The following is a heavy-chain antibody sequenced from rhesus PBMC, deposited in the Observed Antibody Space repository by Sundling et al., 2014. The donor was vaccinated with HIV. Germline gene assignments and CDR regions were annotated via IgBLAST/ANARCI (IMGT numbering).Heavy chain of an antibody. CDR3: ARASLLVVITTFDF. D-gene: IGHD3-16*01. J-gene: IGHJ3*01. V-gene: IGHV4-73*01. CDR2: IYGNSAST. Sequence: QLQLQESGPGLVKPSETLSLTCAVYGGSISGYYYWSWIRQPPGKGLEWIGYIYGNSASTNYNPSLKNRVTISKDTSKNQFSLKLSSVTAADTAVYYCARASLLVVITTFDFWGQGLRVTVSS. CDR1: GGSISGYYY.